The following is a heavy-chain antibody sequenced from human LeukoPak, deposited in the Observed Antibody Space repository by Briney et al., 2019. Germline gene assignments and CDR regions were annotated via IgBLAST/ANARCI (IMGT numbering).Heavy chain of an antibody. CDR1: GYSINSGYY. D-gene: IGHD3-22*01. J-gene: IGHJ5*02. V-gene: IGHV4-38-2*02. CDR3: ARNDYYDSSGTNWFDP. CDR2: IYRSGST. Sequence: PSETLSLTCTVSGYSINSGYYWGWIRPPPGKGLEGIGSIYRSGSTYYNPSLKSRVTISVDTSKNQFSLKLSSVTAADTAVYYCARNDYYDSSGTNWFDPWGQGTLVTVSS.